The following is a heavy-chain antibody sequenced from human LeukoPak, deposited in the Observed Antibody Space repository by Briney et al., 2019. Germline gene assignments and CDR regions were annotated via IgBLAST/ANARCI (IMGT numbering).Heavy chain of an antibody. Sequence: SETLSLTCTVSGASISNYYWSWIRQTPEKGLEWMGHIHSSGGSSYYPSLKSRVSMSVDTSKNQFSLKLTSVTAADTAVYYCARGGKATVVTMWGQGILVTVSS. CDR2: IHSSGGS. D-gene: IGHD4-23*01. CDR3: ARGGKATVVTM. CDR1: GASISNYY. J-gene: IGHJ4*02. V-gene: IGHV4-59*12.